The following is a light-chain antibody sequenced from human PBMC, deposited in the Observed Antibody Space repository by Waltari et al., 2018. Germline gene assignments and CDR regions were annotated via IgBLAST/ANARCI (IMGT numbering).Light chain of an antibody. J-gene: IGLJ1*01. CDR1: KLGNQF. CDR3: QAWDSSTPV. V-gene: IGLV3-1*01. Sequence: SYELTQSPSVSVSPGQTASITCSGDKLGNQFTSWYQQKPGQPPVLLICQDKRRPSGIPERFSGATSGNTATLTISGTLPGDEADYYCQAWDSSTPVFGSGTKVTVL. CDR2: QDK.